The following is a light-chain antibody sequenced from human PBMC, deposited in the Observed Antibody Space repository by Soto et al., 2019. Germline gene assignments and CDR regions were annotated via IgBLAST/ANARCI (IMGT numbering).Light chain of an antibody. CDR1: SSDVGGYNY. Sequence: QSALTQPRSVSGSPGQSVTISCTGTSSDVGGYNYVSWYEQHPVKAPKLMIDDVTKRPSGVPDRFAGSKSGNTASLTISVLQAEDEADYYCCSYAGSYTWVFGTGTKVTVL. J-gene: IGLJ1*01. V-gene: IGLV2-11*01. CDR2: DVT. CDR3: CSYAGSYTWV.